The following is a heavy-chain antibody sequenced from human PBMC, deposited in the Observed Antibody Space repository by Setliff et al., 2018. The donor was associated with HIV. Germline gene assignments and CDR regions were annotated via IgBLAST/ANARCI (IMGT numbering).Heavy chain of an antibody. V-gene: IGHV4-59*01. D-gene: IGHD2-15*01. CDR2: IYYRGGT. CDR3: ARATATWLVDN. J-gene: IGHJ4*02. Sequence: SETLSLTCNVSGASISSYYWSWIRQPPGKGLEWIGYIYYRGGTNYNPSLKSQLTISVDAAKNQFSLKLSSVTTADTAVYYCARATATWLVDNWGQGTLVTVSS. CDR1: GASISSYY.